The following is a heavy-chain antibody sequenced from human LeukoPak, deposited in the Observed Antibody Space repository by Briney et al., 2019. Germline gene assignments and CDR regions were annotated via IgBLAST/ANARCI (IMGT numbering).Heavy chain of an antibody. CDR2: IYYSGST. CDR3: ARVGYSSSSGAFDI. V-gene: IGHV4-59*01. CDR1: GGSISSYY. J-gene: IGHJ3*02. Sequence: PSETLSLTCTVSGGSISSYYWSWIRQPPGKGLEWIGYIYYSGSTIYNPSLKSRVTISVDTSKNQFSLKLSSVTAADTAVYYCARVGYSSSSGAFDIWGQGTMVTVSS. D-gene: IGHD6-6*01.